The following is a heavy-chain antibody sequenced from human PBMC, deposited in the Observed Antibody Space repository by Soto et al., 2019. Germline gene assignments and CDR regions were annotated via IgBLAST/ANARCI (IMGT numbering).Heavy chain of an antibody. V-gene: IGHV1-2*02. CDR3: PRAPRQLQSLGY. CDR1: GYTFTGYY. D-gene: IGHD1-26*01. CDR2: INPNSGGT. J-gene: IGHJ4*02. Sequence: ASVKVSCKTSGYTFTGYYMHWVRHAPGQGLEWMGWINPNSGGTNYAQKFQGRVTMTRDTSISTAYMEMSRLRSDDTAVYYCPRAPRQLQSLGYWGQGTLVTVS.